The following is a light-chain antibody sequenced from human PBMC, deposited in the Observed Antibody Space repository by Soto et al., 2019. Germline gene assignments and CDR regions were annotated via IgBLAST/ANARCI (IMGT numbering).Light chain of an antibody. CDR3: QSYDSSLSGVV. J-gene: IGLJ2*01. CDR1: SSNIGAGYD. Sequence: QSVLKQPPSVSGATGQRVTISCTGSSSNIGAGYDVHWYQQLPGAAPKLLIYGNSNRPSGVPDRFSGSKSGTSASLAITGLQAEDEADYYGQSYDSSLSGVVFGGGTKLTVL. CDR2: GNS. V-gene: IGLV1-40*01.